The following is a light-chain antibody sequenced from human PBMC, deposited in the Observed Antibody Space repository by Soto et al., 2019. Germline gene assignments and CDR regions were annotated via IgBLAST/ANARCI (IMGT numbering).Light chain of an antibody. CDR2: DVS. CDR1: QSIGRW. Sequence: DIQMTQSPSTLSASVGDRVTITCRASQSIGRWLAWYQHKPGRAPAVLIYDVSTLQSGVPSRFSGGGSGTEFTLTISGLQPDDFATYYCQEYTTYSRTFGHGTKVEVK. CDR3: QEYTTYSRT. J-gene: IGKJ1*01. V-gene: IGKV1-5*01.